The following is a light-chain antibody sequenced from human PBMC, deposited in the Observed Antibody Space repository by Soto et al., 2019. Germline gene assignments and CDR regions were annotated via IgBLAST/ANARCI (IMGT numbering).Light chain of an antibody. V-gene: IGKV1-9*01. J-gene: IGKJ4*01. CDR3: QQVKTYPRI. CDR1: QAVPNN. Sequence: DIQMTQSPSTLSASVGDRVTITCRPSQAVPNNMAWYQQKPGKPPKLLIYEESTLHSGVPSRFSGRKSGTQFTLTIDSLQPEDFATYYCQQVKTYPRIVGGGTKVDIK. CDR2: EES.